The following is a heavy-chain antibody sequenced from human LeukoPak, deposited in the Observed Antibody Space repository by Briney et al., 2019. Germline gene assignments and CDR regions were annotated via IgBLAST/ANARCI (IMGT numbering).Heavy chain of an antibody. CDR3: AKDGYGGYVGPNWFDP. CDR2: ISGSGGST. Sequence: GGSLRLSCAASGFTFSSYAMSWVRQAPGKGLEWVSAISGSGGSTYYADSVKGRFTISRDNSKNTLYLQMNSLRAEDTAVYYCAKDGYGGYVGPNWFDPWGQGTLVTVSS. J-gene: IGHJ5*02. V-gene: IGHV3-23*01. D-gene: IGHD5-12*01. CDR1: GFTFSSYA.